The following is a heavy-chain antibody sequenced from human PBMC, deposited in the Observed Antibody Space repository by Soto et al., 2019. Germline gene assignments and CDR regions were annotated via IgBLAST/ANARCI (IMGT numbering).Heavy chain of an antibody. CDR3: IIASVGAIYY. J-gene: IGHJ4*02. V-gene: IGHV3-73*02. CDR2: IRSKATSYAT. D-gene: IGHD1-26*01. CDR1: GFTFSGSA. Sequence: EVQLVESGGGLVQPGGSLKLSCAASGFTFSGSAMHWVRQASGKGLEWVGRIRSKATSYATAYAASVKGRFTISRDDSKNTAYLQMNSLKTEDTAVYYCIIASVGAIYYWGQGTLVTVSS.